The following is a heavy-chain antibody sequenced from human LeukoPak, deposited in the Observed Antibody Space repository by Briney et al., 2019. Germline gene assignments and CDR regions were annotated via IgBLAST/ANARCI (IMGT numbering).Heavy chain of an antibody. CDR3: ARITDRTIIGEIMHGFDI. J-gene: IGHJ3*02. CDR2: TYYNGRT. CDR1: GDSINNNNYY. V-gene: IGHV4-39*01. D-gene: IGHD3-3*01. Sequence: SETLSLTCTVSGDSINNNNYYWGWIRQPPGKGLEWIGNTYYNGRTYYSPSLKSRGTISVDTSNNQFSLRLSSVTAADTAVYYCARITDRTIIGEIMHGFDIWGQGTPVTVSS.